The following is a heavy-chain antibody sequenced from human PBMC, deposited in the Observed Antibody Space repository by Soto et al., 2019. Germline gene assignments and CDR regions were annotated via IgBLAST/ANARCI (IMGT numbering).Heavy chain of an antibody. V-gene: IGHV3-7*01. J-gene: IGHJ6*03. Sequence: GGSLRLSCAASGFTFSRYWMSWVRQAPGKGLEWVANIKQDGSEKYYVDSVKGRFTISRDNAKNSLYLQMNSLRAEDTAVYYCARIEGHYYYYYMDVWGKGTTVTVSS. CDR1: GFTFSRYW. CDR2: IKQDGSEK. CDR3: ARIEGHYYYYYMDV.